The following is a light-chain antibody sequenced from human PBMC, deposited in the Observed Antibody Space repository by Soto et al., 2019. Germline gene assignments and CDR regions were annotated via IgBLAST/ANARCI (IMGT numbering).Light chain of an antibody. CDR2: EGT. V-gene: IGLV2-23*01. CDR3: CSYAGRSTLYV. J-gene: IGLJ1*01. CDR1: SSDVGSYNL. Sequence: QSALTQPASVSGSPGQSITISCTGTSSDVGSYNLVSWYQQHPDKAPKLIIYEGTKRPSGVSDRFSGSKSSNTASLTISGLQAEDEADYYCCSYAGRSTLYVFGTGTKVTVL.